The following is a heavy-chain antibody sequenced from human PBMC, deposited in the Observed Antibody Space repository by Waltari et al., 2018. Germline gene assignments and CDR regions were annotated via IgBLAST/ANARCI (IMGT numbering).Heavy chain of an antibody. D-gene: IGHD3-22*01. V-gene: IGHV4-59*01. CDR3: ARSTYYYDSSGYSYWYFDL. Sequence: QVQLQESGPGLVKPSETLSLTCTVSGGSISSYYWSWLRQPPGKGLEWIGYIYYSGSTNYNPSLKSRVTISVDTSKNQFSLKLSSVTAADTAVYYCARSTYYYDSSGYSYWYFDLWGRGTLVTVSS. CDR2: IYYSGST. CDR1: GGSISSYY. J-gene: IGHJ2*01.